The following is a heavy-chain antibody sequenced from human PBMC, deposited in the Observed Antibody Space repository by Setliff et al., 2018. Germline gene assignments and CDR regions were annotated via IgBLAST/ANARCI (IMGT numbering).Heavy chain of an antibody. J-gene: IGHJ4*02. Sequence: ETLSLTCTVSGGSISSSSYYWGWIRQPPGKGLEWIGSIYYSGSTYYNPSLKSRVTISVDTSKNQFSLKLSSVTAADTALYYCTVYNTGSSKDHYWGQGTPVTVSS. V-gene: IGHV4-39*07. CDR2: IYYSGST. D-gene: IGHD2-8*02. CDR3: TVYNTGSSKDHY. CDR1: GGSISSSSYY.